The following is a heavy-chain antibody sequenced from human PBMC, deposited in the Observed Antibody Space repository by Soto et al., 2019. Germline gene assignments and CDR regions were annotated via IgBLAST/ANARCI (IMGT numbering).Heavy chain of an antibody. CDR3: ARDSVDFWSGYPNNCFDP. J-gene: IGHJ5*02. CDR2: INAGNGNT. D-gene: IGHD3-3*01. CDR1: GYTLTIYA. Sequence: ASVQVSCKASGYTLTIYAMHWVRQAPGQRLEWMGWINAGNGNTKYSQKFQGRVTITRDTSASTAYMELSSLRSEDTAVYYCARDSVDFWSGYPNNCFDPWGQGTLVTVSS. V-gene: IGHV1-3*01.